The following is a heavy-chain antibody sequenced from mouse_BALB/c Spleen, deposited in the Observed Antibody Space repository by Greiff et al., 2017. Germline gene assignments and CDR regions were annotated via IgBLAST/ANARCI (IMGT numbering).Heavy chain of an antibody. V-gene: IGHV2-2*02. CDR2: IWSGGST. CDR3: ARNGLRLQYFDY. J-gene: IGHJ2*01. CDR1: GFSLTSYG. Sequence: QVQLKQSGPGLVQPSQSLSITCTVSGFSLTSYGVHWVRQSPGKGLEWLGVIWSGGSTDYNAAFISRLSISKDNSKSQVFFKMNSLQANDTAIYYCARNGLRLQYFDYWGQGTTLTVSS. D-gene: IGHD1-2*01.